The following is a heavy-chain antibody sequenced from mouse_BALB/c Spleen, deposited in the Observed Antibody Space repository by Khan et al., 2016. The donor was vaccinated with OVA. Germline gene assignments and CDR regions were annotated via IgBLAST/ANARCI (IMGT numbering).Heavy chain of an antibody. D-gene: IGHD2-10*01. J-gene: IGHJ4*01. CDR1: GFSLTNYG. CDR2: IWSDGST. V-gene: IGHV2-6-1*01. Sequence: QVQLKESGPGLVAPSQSLSITCTISGFSLTNYGVHWVRQPPGKGLEWLVVIWSDGSTTYNSALKSRLTISKDHSKSQVFLKMNSRQTDDTAVYICARQPYYHYNIMDYGSQGTLVTVSS. CDR3: ARQPYYHYNIMDY.